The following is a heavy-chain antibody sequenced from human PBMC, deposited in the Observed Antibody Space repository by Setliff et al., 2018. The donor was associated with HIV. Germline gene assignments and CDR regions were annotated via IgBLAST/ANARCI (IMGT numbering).Heavy chain of an antibody. D-gene: IGHD5-12*01. CDR1: GGSIRSFF. CDR2: IYTSGST. V-gene: IGHV4-4*08. CDR3: ALDPGYRRDY. J-gene: IGHJ4*02. Sequence: SSETLSLTCTVSGGSIRSFFWSWIRQPPGKGLEWIGHIYTSGSTNYNPSLKSRVTMSVDTFKNQFSLNLSSVTAADTAVYYCALDPGYRRDYWGQGTQVTVSS.